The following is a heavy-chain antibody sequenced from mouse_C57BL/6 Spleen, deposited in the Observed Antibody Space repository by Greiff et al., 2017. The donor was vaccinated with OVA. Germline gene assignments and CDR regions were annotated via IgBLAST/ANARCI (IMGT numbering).Heavy chain of an antibody. CDR1: GYAFSSSW. D-gene: IGHD2-12*01. CDR2: IYPGDGDT. CDR3: ARDYSSHFDY. J-gene: IGHJ2*01. Sequence: QVQLQQSGPELVKPGASVKISCKASGYAFSSSWMNWVKQRPGKGLEWIGRIYPGDGDTNYNGKFKGKATLTADKSSSTAYMQLSSLTSEDSAVYFCARDYSSHFDYWGKGTTLTVSS. V-gene: IGHV1-82*01.